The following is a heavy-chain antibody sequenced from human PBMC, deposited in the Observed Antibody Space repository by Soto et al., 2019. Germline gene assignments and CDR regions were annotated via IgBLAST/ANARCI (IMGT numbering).Heavy chain of an antibody. CDR3: ARHNKWLFHDAFDI. CDR2: IYYSGNT. J-gene: IGHJ3*02. Sequence: PSETLSLTCTVSGGSISRGGYYWSWIRQHPGKGLEWIGYIYYSGNTYSNPSLKSRVTISVDTSKNQFSLKLSSVTAADTAVYYCARHNKWLFHDAFDIWGQGTMVTVSS. D-gene: IGHD3-22*01. CDR1: GGSISRGGYY. V-gene: IGHV4-30-4*01.